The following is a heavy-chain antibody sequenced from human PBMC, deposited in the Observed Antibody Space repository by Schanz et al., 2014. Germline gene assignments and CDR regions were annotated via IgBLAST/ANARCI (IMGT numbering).Heavy chain of an antibody. CDR2: IIPIHGIV. Sequence: QVQLVQSGAEVKKPGSSVKVSCKASGGTFSSYSINWLRQAPGQGLEWMGRIIPIHGIVNYAQRFQDRVRITADKSTSTAYMELSSLRSDDTAVYYCARGGGPEDGFDIWGQGTILTVSS. CDR1: GGTFSSYS. V-gene: IGHV1-69*02. D-gene: IGHD2-15*01. CDR3: ARGGGPEDGFDI. J-gene: IGHJ3*02.